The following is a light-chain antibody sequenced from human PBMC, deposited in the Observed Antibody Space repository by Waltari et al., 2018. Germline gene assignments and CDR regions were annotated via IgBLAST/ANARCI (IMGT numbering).Light chain of an antibody. V-gene: IGLV7-43*01. CDR2: SAT. Sequence: QTVVTQEPSLTLSPGGTGTPTCASCTGPDTSGYFPNWFQLKPGQAPRALIYSATNKHSWTPARFSGSLVGGKAVLTLAGVQPEDEAEYYCLLYSGGAQHYVFGAGTKVFVL. CDR1: TGPDTSGYF. CDR3: LLYSGGAQHYV. J-gene: IGLJ1*01.